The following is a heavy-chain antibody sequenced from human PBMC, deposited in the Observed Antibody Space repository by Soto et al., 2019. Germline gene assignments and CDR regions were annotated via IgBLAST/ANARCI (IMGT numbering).Heavy chain of an antibody. CDR3: AADPLYDILTGDPLYYFDY. CDR2: IVVGSGNT. CDR1: RFTFTSSA. J-gene: IGHJ4*02. D-gene: IGHD3-9*01. Sequence: GASVKVSCKASRFTFTSSAVQWVRQARGQRLEWIGWIVVGSGNTNYAQKFQERVTITRDMSTSTAYMELSSLRSEDTAVYYCAADPLYDILTGDPLYYFDYWGQGTLVTVSS. V-gene: IGHV1-58*01.